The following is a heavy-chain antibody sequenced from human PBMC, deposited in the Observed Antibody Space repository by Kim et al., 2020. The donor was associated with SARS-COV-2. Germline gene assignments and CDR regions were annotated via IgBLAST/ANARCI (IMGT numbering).Heavy chain of an antibody. Sequence: GESLKISCKGSGYSFTSYWIGWVRQMPGKGLEWMGIIYPGDSDTRYSPSFQGQVTISADKSISTAYLQWSSLKASDTAMYYCARRLCGGSCYSQVNRFWFDPWGQGTLVTVSS. J-gene: IGHJ5*02. D-gene: IGHD2-15*01. CDR3: ARRLCGGSCYSQVNRFWFDP. V-gene: IGHV5-51*01. CDR1: GYSFTSYW. CDR2: IYPGDSDT.